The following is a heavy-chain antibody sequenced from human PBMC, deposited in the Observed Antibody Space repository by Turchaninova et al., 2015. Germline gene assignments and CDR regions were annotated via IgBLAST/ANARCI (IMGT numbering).Heavy chain of an antibody. V-gene: IGHV4-34*01. Sequence: VQLPQWGAGLLKRSEARSRAGACIGWSCSGDYWGWSRQPPGKGLEGIGEINHSGSTNYNPSLKSRVTISVDTSKNQFSLKLGSVTAADTAVYYCARVGGTYYDFYWFDPWGQGTLVTVSS. CDR2: INHSGST. D-gene: IGHD3-3*01. CDR1: GWSCSGDY. CDR3: ARVGGTYYDFYWFDP. J-gene: IGHJ5*02.